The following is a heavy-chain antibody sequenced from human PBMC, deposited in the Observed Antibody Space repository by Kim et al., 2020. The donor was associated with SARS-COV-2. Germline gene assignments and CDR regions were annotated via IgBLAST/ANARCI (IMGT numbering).Heavy chain of an antibody. J-gene: IGHJ3*02. V-gene: IGHV4-31*03. CDR1: GGSISSGGYY. D-gene: IGHD3-22*01. Sequence: SETLSLTCTVSGGSISSGGYYWSWIRQHPEKVLEWIGYIYYSGSTYYNPSLKSRVTISVDTSKNQFSLKLSSVTAADTAVYYCARDRTPMIVVVINAFDIWGQGTMVTVSS. CDR2: IYYSGST. CDR3: ARDRTPMIVVVINAFDI.